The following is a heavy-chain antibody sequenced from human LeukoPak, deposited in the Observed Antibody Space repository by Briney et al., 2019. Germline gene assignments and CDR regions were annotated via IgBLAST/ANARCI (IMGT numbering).Heavy chain of an antibody. Sequence: PGGSLRLSCAASGFTFDDYGMSWVRQAPGKGLEWVSGINWNGGSTGYADSVKGRFTISRDNAKNSLYLQMNSLRAEDTALYYCARGGSPAHYYYYMDAWGKGTTVTVSS. CDR3: ARGGSPAHYYYYMDA. CDR1: GFTFDDYG. V-gene: IGHV3-20*04. CDR2: INWNGGST. J-gene: IGHJ6*03.